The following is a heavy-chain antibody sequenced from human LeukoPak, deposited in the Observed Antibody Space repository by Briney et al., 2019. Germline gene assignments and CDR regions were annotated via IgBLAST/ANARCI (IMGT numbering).Heavy chain of an antibody. V-gene: IGHV4-34*01. D-gene: IGHD2-15*01. CDR3: ARGVSSSSGGFDY. Sequence: RSSETLSLTCAVYGGSFSGYYWSWIRQPPGKGLEWIGEINHSGSTNYNPSLKSRVTISVDTSKNQFSLKLSSVTAADTAVYYCARGVSSSSGGFDYWGQGTLVTVSS. CDR1: GGSFSGYY. J-gene: IGHJ4*02. CDR2: INHSGST.